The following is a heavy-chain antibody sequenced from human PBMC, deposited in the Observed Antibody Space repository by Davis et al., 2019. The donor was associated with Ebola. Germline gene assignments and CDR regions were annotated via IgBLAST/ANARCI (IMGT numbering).Heavy chain of an antibody. V-gene: IGHV3-23*01. CDR2: ISGSGGST. D-gene: IGHD1-26*01. CDR3: ARGLVGATKGFFDY. CDR1: GFTFSSYW. Sequence: GGSLRLSCAASGFTFSSYWMHWVRQAPGKGLEWVSAISGSGGSTYYADSVKGRFTISRDNSKNTLYLQMNSLRAEDTAVYYCARGLVGATKGFFDYWGQGTLVTVSS. J-gene: IGHJ4*02.